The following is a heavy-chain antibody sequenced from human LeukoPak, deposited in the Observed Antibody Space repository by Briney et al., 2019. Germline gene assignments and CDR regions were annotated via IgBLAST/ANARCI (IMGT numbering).Heavy chain of an antibody. D-gene: IGHD3-10*01. CDR3: AKEGGRFGELLHYYYYYGMDV. Sequence: GGSLRLSCAASGFTFSSYAMSWVRQAPGKGLEWVSAISGSGGSTYYADSVKGRFAISRDNSKNTLYLQMNSLRAEDTGVYYCAKEGGRFGELLHYYYYYGMDVWGQGTTVTVS. J-gene: IGHJ6*02. CDR2: ISGSGGST. CDR1: GFTFSSYA. V-gene: IGHV3-23*01.